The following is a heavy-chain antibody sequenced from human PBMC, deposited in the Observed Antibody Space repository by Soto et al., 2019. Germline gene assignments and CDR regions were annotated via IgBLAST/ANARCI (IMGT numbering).Heavy chain of an antibody. Sequence: GRLMRVPCAVFGFPFCRYWMTRVRQAQGKGLQWVGKIKKDGSEKYYVDSVKGRFAISRENAENSVHLQMDSLSVEDTAVYYCAREGDYVWGSYLDYWGQGILVTVSS. D-gene: IGHD3-16*02. CDR3: AREGDYVWGSYLDY. V-gene: IGHV3-7*01. J-gene: IGHJ4*02. CDR2: IKKDGSEK. CDR1: GFPFCRYW.